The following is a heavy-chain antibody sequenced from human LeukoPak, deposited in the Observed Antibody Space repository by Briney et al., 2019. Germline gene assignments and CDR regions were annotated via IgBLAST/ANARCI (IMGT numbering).Heavy chain of an antibody. J-gene: IGHJ3*02. Sequence: SESLSLTCTVSGGSIRSSSYYWGWIRQPPGKGLEWIGSIYYDGSTYYNPSLKSRVTISVDTSKNQFSLKLSSVTATDTAVYYCARRGYEEFATWGQGTMVTVSS. CDR1: GGSIRSSSYY. D-gene: IGHD5-12*01. CDR3: ARRGYEEFAT. V-gene: IGHV4-39*01. CDR2: IYYDGST.